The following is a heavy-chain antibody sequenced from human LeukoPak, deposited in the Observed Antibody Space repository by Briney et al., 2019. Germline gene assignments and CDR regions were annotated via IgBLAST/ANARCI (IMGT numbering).Heavy chain of an antibody. CDR2: IYYSGST. J-gene: IGHJ4*02. D-gene: IGHD4-11*01. V-gene: IGHV4-59*11. Sequence: SETLSLTCTVSGGSISSHYWSWIRQPPGKGLEWIGYIYYSGSTNYNPSLKSRVTISVDTSKNQFSLKLSSVTAADTAVYYCAREKGDDYTREGTPFDYWGQGTLVAVSS. CDR1: GGSISSHY. CDR3: AREKGDDYTREGTPFDY.